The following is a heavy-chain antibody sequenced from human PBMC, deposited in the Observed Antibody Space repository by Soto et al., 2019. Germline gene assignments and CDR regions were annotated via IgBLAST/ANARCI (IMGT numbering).Heavy chain of an antibody. CDR1: GFTFSSYW. CDR2: ISSDASST. J-gene: IGHJ1*01. CDR3: ARLPNKSPQN. V-gene: IGHV3-74*01. Sequence: EVQLVESGGGLVQPGGSLRLSCAASGFTFSSYWMHWVRQAPGKGLVWVSSISSDASSTSYADLVKGRFTISRDNAKNTVFLQMNSVRAEDTAVYYCARLPNKSPQNWGQGTLVIVSP.